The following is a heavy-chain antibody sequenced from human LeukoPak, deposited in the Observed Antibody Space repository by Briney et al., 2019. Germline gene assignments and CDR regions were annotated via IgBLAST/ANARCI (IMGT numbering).Heavy chain of an antibody. D-gene: IGHD4-17*01. CDR1: GGSLSNYY. CDR2: INQSGRT. CDR3: ARDSSGDYVFTY. V-gene: IGHV4-34*01. Sequence: SETLSLTCTASGGSLSNYYWSWIRQTPGKGLEWLGQINQSGRTNYNPSLKSRVTLSVDTSKNQFSLKLTSVTAADTAVYFCARDSSGDYVFTYWGQGTLVTVSS. J-gene: IGHJ4*02.